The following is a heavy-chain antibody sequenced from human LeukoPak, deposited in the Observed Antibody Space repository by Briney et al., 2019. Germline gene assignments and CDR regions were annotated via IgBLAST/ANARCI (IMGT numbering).Heavy chain of an antibody. CDR1: GFTFSSYA. J-gene: IGHJ4*02. D-gene: IGHD3-10*01. Sequence: GGSLRLSFSASGFTFSSYAMTWVRQAPGKGLGWVGRIKSKGDGETIDYTAPVKGRFTMSRDDSKATLYLQMNYVIVEDTAVYFCATALGLTMIRGVLVSWGQGALVSVSP. V-gene: IGHV3-15*01. CDR3: ATALGLTMIRGVLVS. CDR2: IKSKGDGETI.